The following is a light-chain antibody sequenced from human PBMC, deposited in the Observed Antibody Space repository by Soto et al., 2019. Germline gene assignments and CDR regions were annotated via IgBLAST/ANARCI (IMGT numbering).Light chain of an antibody. CDR2: GAS. CDR1: QSVGSY. Sequence: EIVMTQSPATLSVSPGERATLSCRASQSVGSYLAGYQQKPGQAPRLLIYGASTRATNIPARFSGSRFGTKFTLTNSSLQSEDFAVYSCQQYNHWSSITFGQGIRLEFK. V-gene: IGKV3-15*01. J-gene: IGKJ5*01. CDR3: QQYNHWSSIT.